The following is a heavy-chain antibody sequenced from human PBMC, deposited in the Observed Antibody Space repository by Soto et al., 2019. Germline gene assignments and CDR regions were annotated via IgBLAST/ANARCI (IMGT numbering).Heavy chain of an antibody. V-gene: IGHV1-69*06. CDR2: IIPIFGTA. CDR1: GSTFSSYA. CDR3: ASEARDYGGYFDY. J-gene: IGHJ4*02. Sequence: QVQLVQSGAEVNKPGSSVKVSCKASGSTFSSYAISWLRQAPGQGLEWMGGIIPIFGTANYAQKVQGRVTITADKSTSTAYMELSSLRSEDTAVYYCASEARDYGGYFDYWGQGTLVTVSS. D-gene: IGHD4-17*01.